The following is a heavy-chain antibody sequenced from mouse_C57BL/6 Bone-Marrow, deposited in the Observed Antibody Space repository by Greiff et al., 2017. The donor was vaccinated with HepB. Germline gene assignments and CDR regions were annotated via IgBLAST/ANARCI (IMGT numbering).Heavy chain of an antibody. V-gene: IGHV1-4*01. Sequence: VPLQQSGAELARPGASVKMSCKASGYTFTSYTMHWVKQRPGQGLEWIGYINPSSGYTKYNQKFKDKATLTADKSSSTAYMQLSSLTSEDSAVYYCARLRAYVAYWGQGTLVTVSA. CDR1: GYTFTSYT. D-gene: IGHD1-1*01. CDR2: INPSSGYT. CDR3: ARLRAYVAY. J-gene: IGHJ3*01.